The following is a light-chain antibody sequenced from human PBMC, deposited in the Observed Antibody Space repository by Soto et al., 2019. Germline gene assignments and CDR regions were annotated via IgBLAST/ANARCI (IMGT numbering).Light chain of an antibody. CDR1: SSNIGSNT. CDR3: ATWDDSLGAVV. CDR2: GNN. Sequence: QSVLTQSPSASGTPGQRVTISCSGSSSNIGSNTVNWYQQVPGTAPKLLMYGNNQRPSGVPDRFSGSKSGTSASLAISGLQSEDESDYYCATWDDSLGAVVFGGGTQLTVL. J-gene: IGLJ2*01. V-gene: IGLV1-44*01.